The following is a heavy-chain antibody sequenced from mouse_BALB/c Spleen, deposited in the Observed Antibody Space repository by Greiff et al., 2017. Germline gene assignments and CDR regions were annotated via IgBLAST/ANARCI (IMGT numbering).Heavy chain of an antibody. Sequence: EVKLMESGGGLVKPGGSLKLSCAASGFTFSSYTMSWVRQTPEKRLEWVATISSGGSYTYYPDSVKGRFTISRDNAKNTLYLQMSSLKSEDTAMYYCTRDRGTTASYFDYWGQGTTLTVSS. J-gene: IGHJ2*01. V-gene: IGHV5-6-4*01. CDR3: TRDRGTTASYFDY. CDR1: GFTFSSYT. CDR2: ISSGGSYT. D-gene: IGHD1-2*01.